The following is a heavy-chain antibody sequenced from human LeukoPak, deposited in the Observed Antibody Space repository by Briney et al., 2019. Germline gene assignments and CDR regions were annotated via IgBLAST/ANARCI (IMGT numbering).Heavy chain of an antibody. J-gene: IGHJ4*02. V-gene: IGHV4-34*01. CDR1: GGSFSGYY. Sequence: SETLSLTCAVYGGSFSGYYWGWIRQPPGKGLEWIGEINHSGSTNYNPSLKSRVTISVDTSKNQFSLKLSSVTAADTAVYYCASSYGPYYFDYWGQGTLVTVSS. CDR2: INHSGST. CDR3: ASSYGPYYFDY. D-gene: IGHD5-18*01.